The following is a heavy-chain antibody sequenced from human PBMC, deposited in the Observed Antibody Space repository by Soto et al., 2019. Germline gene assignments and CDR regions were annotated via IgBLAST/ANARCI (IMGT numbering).Heavy chain of an antibody. D-gene: IGHD3-3*01. J-gene: IGHJ6*02. CDR2: INPSGGST. V-gene: IGHV1-46*01. Sequence: QVQLVQSGAEVKKPGASVKVSCKASGYTFTSYYMHWVRQAPGQGLEWMGIINPSGGSTSYEQKFQGRVTMTRDTSTSTVYMELSSLRSEDTAVYYCARDILDRLRFLEWSDYYYGMDVWGQGTTVTVSS. CDR3: ARDILDRLRFLEWSDYYYGMDV. CDR1: GYTFTSYY.